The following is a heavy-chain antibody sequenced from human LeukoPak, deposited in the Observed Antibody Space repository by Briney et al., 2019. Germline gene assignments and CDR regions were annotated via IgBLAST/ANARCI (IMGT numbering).Heavy chain of an antibody. CDR1: GFTFSSYS. J-gene: IGHJ4*02. Sequence: PGGSLRLSCAASGFTFSSYSMNWVRQAPGKGLEWVSSISSSSYIYYADSVKGRFTISRDNAKNSLYLQMNGLRAEDTAVYYCAPGASIAAAGTKGHYFDYWGQGTLVTVSS. CDR2: ISSSSYI. D-gene: IGHD6-13*01. V-gene: IGHV3-21*01. CDR3: APGASIAAAGTKGHYFDY.